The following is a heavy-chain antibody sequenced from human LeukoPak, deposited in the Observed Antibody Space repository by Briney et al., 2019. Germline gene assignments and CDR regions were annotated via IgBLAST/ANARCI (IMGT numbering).Heavy chain of an antibody. CDR2: INASGGST. D-gene: IGHD4-17*01. CDR3: AIGLYGDYDPVGVAWFDP. V-gene: IGHV1-46*01. CDR1: GYTFTSYY. J-gene: IGHJ5*02. Sequence: ASVKVSCKASGYTFTSYYMHWVRQAPGQGLEWMGIINASGGSTSYAQKFQGRVTMTRDTSTSTVYMELSSLRSEDTAVYYCAIGLYGDYDPVGVAWFDPWGQGTPVTVSS.